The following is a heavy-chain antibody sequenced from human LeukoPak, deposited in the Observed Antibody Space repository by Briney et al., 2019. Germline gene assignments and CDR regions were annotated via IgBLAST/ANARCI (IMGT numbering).Heavy chain of an antibody. Sequence: GASVKVSCKASGYTFTGYFMRWVRQAPGQGLEWMERINPVSGGANYAQKFQGRVTLTTDTVISTGYMELSRLRSDDTAVYYCARHVGDYGDYAGAFEIWGQGTMVTVSS. J-gene: IGHJ3*02. CDR1: GYTFTGYF. CDR2: INPVSGGA. D-gene: IGHD4-17*01. V-gene: IGHV1-2*06. CDR3: ARHVGDYGDYAGAFEI.